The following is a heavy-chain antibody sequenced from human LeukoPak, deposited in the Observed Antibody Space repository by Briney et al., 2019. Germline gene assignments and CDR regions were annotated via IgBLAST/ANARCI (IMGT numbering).Heavy chain of an antibody. V-gene: IGHV3-23*01. CDR3: ARPGIVGAIGVSRADYYMDV. J-gene: IGHJ6*03. D-gene: IGHD1-26*01. Sequence: PGRSLRLSCAASGFTFDDYDMHWVRQAPGKGLEWVSAISGSGGSTYYADSVKGRFTISRDNSKNTLYLQMNSLRAEDTAVYYCARPGIVGAIGVSRADYYMDVWGKGTTVTVSS. CDR2: ISGSGGST. CDR1: GFTFDDYD.